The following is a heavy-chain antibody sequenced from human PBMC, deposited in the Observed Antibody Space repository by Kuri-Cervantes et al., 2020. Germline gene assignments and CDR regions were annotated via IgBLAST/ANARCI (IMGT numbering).Heavy chain of an antibody. J-gene: IGHJ4*02. V-gene: IGHV4-39*01. CDR1: GGSISSDY. CDR3: ARRRQYGSSSWTFDY. D-gene: IGHD6-6*01. CDR2: IYYSGNT. Sequence: SETLSLTCAVSGGSISSDYRGWIRQPPGKELEWIATIYYSGNTYYNPSLKSRVTIFIDTSKNQFSLKLSSVTAADTAVYYCARRRQYGSSSWTFDYWGQGTLVTVSS.